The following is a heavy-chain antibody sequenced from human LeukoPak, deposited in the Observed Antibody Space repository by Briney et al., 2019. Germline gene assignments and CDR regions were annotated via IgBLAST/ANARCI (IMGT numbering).Heavy chain of an antibody. V-gene: IGHV3-53*01. CDR3: ATVGSRYSSDN. Sequence: GGSLRLSCAASGFTVSSSYMNWVRQAPGKGLECVSFIYSDGSTYYADSVKGRFTISKDTSKNTLHLQMNSLRAEDTAVYYCATVGSRYSSDNWGQGTLVTVSS. CDR2: IYSDGST. J-gene: IGHJ4*02. D-gene: IGHD3-3*01. CDR1: GFTVSSSY.